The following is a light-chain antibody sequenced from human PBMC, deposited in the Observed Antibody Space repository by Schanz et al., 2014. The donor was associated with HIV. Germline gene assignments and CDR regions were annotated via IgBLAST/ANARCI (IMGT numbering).Light chain of an antibody. V-gene: IGLV2-14*03. CDR2: DVS. CDR3: SSKRSGDTTPFV. CDR1: SSDVGGYNY. Sequence: QSALTQPASVSGSPGQSITISCTGTSSDVGGYNYVSWYQQHPGKAPKLMIYDVSNRPSGVSNRFSGSKSCNSAFLTISGLQAEDEADYYCSSKRSGDTTPFVFGSGTKLTV. J-gene: IGLJ1*01.